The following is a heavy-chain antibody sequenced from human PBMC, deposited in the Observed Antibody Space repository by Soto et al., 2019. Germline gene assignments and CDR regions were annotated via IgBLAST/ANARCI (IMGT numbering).Heavy chain of an antibody. CDR3: ARVAGHKNARFDT. CDR2: INPGSGVT. J-gene: IGHJ4*02. D-gene: IGHD1-1*01. CDR1: GYSFTKYH. V-gene: IGHV1-2*02. Sequence: ASVKVSCKASGYSFTKYHMHWVRQAPGQGLEWMGWINPGSGVTNQAQKFQGRVTMTRDTSITTTYMELNSLTSDDTAVYYCARVAGHKNARFDTWGQGALVTVS.